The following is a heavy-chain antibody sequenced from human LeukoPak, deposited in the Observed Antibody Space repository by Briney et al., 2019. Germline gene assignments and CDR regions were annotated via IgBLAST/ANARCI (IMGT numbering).Heavy chain of an antibody. CDR1: GFTFDNYG. D-gene: IGHD3-9*01. J-gene: IGHJ5*02. V-gene: IGHV3-20*04. CDR2: IHWNGGRT. Sequence: GGSLRLSCAASGFTFDNYGINWVRQAPGKGLEWVSRIHWNGGRTGYADSVKGRFTISRDNAKNSLYLQMNSLRAEDTAVYYCARELTTTVIRYFDWQDNWFDPWGQGTLVTVSS. CDR3: ARELTTTVIRYFDWQDNWFDP.